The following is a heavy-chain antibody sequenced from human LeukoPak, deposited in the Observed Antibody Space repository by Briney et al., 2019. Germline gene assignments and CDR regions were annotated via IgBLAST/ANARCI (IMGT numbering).Heavy chain of an antibody. CDR3: ARGGMTPDY. Sequence: SQTLSLTCTVSGGSISSGDYYWSWIRQPPGKGLEWIGEINHSGSTNYNPSLKSRVTISVDTSKNQFSLKLSSVTAADTAVYYCARGGMTPDYWGQGTLVTVSS. CDR2: INHSGST. D-gene: IGHD2-15*01. J-gene: IGHJ4*02. CDR1: GGSISSGDYY. V-gene: IGHV4-30-4*08.